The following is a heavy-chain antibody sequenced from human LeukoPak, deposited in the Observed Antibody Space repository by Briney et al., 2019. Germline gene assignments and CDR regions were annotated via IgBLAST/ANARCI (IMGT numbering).Heavy chain of an antibody. CDR2: INPNSGGT. CDR1: GYTFTGYY. J-gene: IGHJ4*02. D-gene: IGHD3-22*01. V-gene: IGHV1-2*02. Sequence: ASVKVSCKASGYTFTGYYMHWVRQAPRQGLEWMGWINPNSGGTNYAQKFQGRVTMTRDTSISTAYMELSRLRSDDTAVYYCARSRPYYYDSSGYNDYWGQGTLVTVSS. CDR3: ARSRPYYYDSSGYNDY.